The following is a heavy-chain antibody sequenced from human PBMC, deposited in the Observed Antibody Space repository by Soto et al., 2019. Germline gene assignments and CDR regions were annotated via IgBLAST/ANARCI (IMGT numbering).Heavy chain of an antibody. Sequence: PGESLKISCKGSGYSFTSYWIASVRQMPGKGMECIGIIYPGDSDTRYSPSFQGQVTISADKSINTAYLHWSSLKASDTAMYYCARNKIHIPAAASFVFRGKGTLVTVS. V-gene: IGHV5-51*01. CDR1: GYSFTSYW. CDR2: IYPGDSDT. CDR3: ARNKIHIPAAASFVF. D-gene: IGHD6-13*01. J-gene: IGHJ4*02.